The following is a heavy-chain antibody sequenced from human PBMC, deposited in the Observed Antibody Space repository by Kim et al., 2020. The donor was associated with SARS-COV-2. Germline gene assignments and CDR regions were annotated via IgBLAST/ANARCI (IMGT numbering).Heavy chain of an antibody. CDR3: ARRGDVGGDAFDI. Sequence: GGSLRLSCAASGFTFSSYSMNWVRQAPGKGLEWVSSISSSSSYIYYADSVKGRFTISRDNAKNSLYLQMNSLRAEDTAVYYCARRGDVGGDAFDIWGQGTMVTVSS. J-gene: IGHJ3*02. CDR2: ISSSSSYI. V-gene: IGHV3-21*01. CDR1: GFTFSSYS. D-gene: IGHD1-26*01.